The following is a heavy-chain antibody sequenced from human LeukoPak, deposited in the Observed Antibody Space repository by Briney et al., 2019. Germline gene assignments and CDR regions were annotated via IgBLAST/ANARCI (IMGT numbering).Heavy chain of an antibody. J-gene: IGHJ4*02. CDR3: TREFDY. CDR2: IRSKAYGGTT. CDR1: GFTFSSYA. V-gene: IGHV3-49*04. Sequence: GGSLRLSCAASGFTFSSYAMSWVRQAPGKGLEWVGFIRSKAYGGTTEYAASVKGRFTISRDDSKSIAYLQMNSLKTEDTAVYYCTREFDYWGQGTLVTVSS.